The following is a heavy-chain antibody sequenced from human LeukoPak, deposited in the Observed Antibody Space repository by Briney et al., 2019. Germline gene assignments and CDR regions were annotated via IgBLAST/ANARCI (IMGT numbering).Heavy chain of an antibody. Sequence: GASVKVSCKVSGYTLTELSMHWVRQAPGKGLEWMGGFDPEDGETINAQKFQGRVTMTEDTSTDTAYMELSSLRSEDTAVYYRAPSLRGYSSSLFDYWGQGTLVTVSS. V-gene: IGHV1-24*01. CDR3: APSLRGYSSSLFDY. D-gene: IGHD6-6*01. CDR2: FDPEDGET. J-gene: IGHJ4*02. CDR1: GYTLTELS.